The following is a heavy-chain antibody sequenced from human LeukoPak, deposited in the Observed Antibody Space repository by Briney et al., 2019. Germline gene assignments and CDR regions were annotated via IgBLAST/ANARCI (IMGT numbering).Heavy chain of an antibody. D-gene: IGHD2-15*01. V-gene: IGHV4-39*01. Sequence: PSETLSLTCTVSGGSISNSGYLWGWVRQAPGKGLEWIGSLHHTGSAFYHPSLKSRASVSADTSRNQFSLKLTSATAADTSVYFCARVVVTGAFSSWFDPWGQGILVSVSS. CDR1: GGSISNSGYL. CDR2: LHHTGSA. CDR3: ARVVVTGAFSSWFDP. J-gene: IGHJ5*02.